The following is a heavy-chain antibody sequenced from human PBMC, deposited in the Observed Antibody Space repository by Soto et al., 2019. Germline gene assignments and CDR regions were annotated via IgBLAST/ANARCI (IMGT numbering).Heavy chain of an antibody. V-gene: IGHV1-3*01. CDR3: ARIEPRDILTGPIQH. J-gene: IGHJ1*01. CDR2: INAGNGNT. Sequence: QVQLVQSGAEVKKPGASVKVSCKASGYTFTSYAMHWVRQAPGQRLEWMGWINAGNGNTKYSQKFQGRVTITRDTSASTAYMELSSLRSEDTAVYYCARIEPRDILTGPIQHWGQGTLVTVSS. CDR1: GYTFTSYA. D-gene: IGHD3-9*01.